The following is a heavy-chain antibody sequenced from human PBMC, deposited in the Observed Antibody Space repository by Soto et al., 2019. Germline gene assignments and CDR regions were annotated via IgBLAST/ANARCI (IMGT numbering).Heavy chain of an antibody. Sequence: PGESLKISCRGSGYSFTNYWISSVRQTPGKGLEWMGRIDPSTSYTNYGPSFQGHVTISVDKSISTAYLQWSSLKASDTAIYYCARHEFYYRGCDYWGQGTLDTVSS. CDR3: ARHEFYYRGCDY. CDR1: GYSFTNYW. CDR2: IDPSTSYT. J-gene: IGHJ4*02. V-gene: IGHV5-10-1*01. D-gene: IGHD2-21*01.